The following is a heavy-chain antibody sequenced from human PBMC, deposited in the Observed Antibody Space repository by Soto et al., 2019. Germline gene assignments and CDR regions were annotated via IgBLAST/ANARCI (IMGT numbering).Heavy chain of an antibody. CDR2: IYWDDDK. J-gene: IGHJ4*02. CDR3: AHCLLSGSYDY. D-gene: IGHD3-10*01. CDR1: GFSLSTSGVG. V-gene: IGHV2-5*02. Sequence: QITLKESGPTLVKPTQTLTLTCTFSGFSLSTSGVGVGWIRQPPGKALEWLALIYWDDDKRYSPSLKSRLTITKDPSKNQVVLTMTNMDPVDTATYYFAHCLLSGSYDYWGQGTLVTVSS.